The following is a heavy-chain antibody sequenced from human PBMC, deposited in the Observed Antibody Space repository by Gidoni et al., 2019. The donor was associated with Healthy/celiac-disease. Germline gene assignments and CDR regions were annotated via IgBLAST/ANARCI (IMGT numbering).Heavy chain of an antibody. CDR2: ISGSGGST. Sequence: EVQLLESGGGLVQPGGSLRLSCAASGFTFSSYAMSWVRQAPGKGLEWVSAISGSGGSTYYADSVKGRFTISRDNSKNTLYLQMNSLRAEDTAVYYCAKGVRYSGYDGNYYYYMDVWGKGTTVTVSS. CDR3: AKGVRYSGYDGNYYYYMDV. D-gene: IGHD5-12*01. J-gene: IGHJ6*03. CDR1: GFTFSSYA. V-gene: IGHV3-23*01.